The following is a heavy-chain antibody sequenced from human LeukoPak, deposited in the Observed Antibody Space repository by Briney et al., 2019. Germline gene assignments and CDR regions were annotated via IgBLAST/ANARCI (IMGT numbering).Heavy chain of an antibody. V-gene: IGHV1-18*01. J-gene: IGHJ4*02. CDR1: GYTFTSYG. D-gene: IGHD2-2*01. Sequence: GASVKVSCKASGYTFTSYGISWVRQAPGQGLEWMGWISAYNGNTNYAQKLQGRVTMTTDTSTSTAYMELRSLRSDDTAVYYYARDLIRYCSSTSCSPFDYWGQGTLVTVSS. CDR3: ARDLIRYCSSTSCSPFDY. CDR2: ISAYNGNT.